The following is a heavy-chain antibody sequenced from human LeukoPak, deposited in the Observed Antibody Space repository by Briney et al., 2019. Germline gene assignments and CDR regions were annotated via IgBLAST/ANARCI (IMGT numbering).Heavy chain of an antibody. CDR2: IYYSGST. CDR3: ARSGTVGAMPV. Sequence: SETLSLTCTVSGGSISSYYWSWIRQPPGKGLEWIGYIYYSGSTNYNPSLKSRVTISVDTSKNQFSLKLSSVTAADTAVYYCARSGTVGAMPVWGQGTLVTVSS. V-gene: IGHV4-59*08. CDR1: GGSISSYY. J-gene: IGHJ4*02. D-gene: IGHD1-26*01.